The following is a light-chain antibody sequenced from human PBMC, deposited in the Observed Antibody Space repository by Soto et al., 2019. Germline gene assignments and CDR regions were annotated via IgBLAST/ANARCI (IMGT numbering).Light chain of an antibody. CDR1: NIGSKS. V-gene: IGLV3-21*04. CDR2: YDS. CDR3: QVWDSSSDHPGVV. Sequence: SYELTQPPSVSVAPGKTARITCVGKNIGSKSVHWYQQKPGQAPVLVIYYDSDRPSGIPERFSGSNSGNTATLTISRVEAGDEADYCCQVWDSSSDHPGVVFGGGTQLTVL. J-gene: IGLJ2*01.